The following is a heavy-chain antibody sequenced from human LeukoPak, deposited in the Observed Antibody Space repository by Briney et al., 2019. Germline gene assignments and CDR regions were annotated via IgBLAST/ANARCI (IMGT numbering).Heavy chain of an antibody. V-gene: IGHV3-7*01. D-gene: IGHD3-3*01. CDR3: ARLREIPVFGVVTKSTSYFDY. Sequence: GGSLRLSCAASGFTFNNYWMTWVRQAPGKGLEWVASIRDDGSAKYYVDSVKGRFTISRDNAKNSLYLQMNSLRAEDTAVYYCARLREIPVFGVVTKSTSYFDYWGQGTLVTVSS. J-gene: IGHJ4*02. CDR1: GFTFNNYW. CDR2: IRDDGSAK.